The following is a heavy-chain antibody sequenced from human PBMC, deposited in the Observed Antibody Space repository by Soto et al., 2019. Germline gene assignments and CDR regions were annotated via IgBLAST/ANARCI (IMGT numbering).Heavy chain of an antibody. CDR2: IIPILGIA. V-gene: IGHV1-69*08. J-gene: IGHJ4*02. Sequence: QVQLVQSGAEVQKPGSSVKVSCKASGGTFSSYTISWVRQAPGQGLEWMGRIIPILGIANYAQKFQGRVTITADKSTSTAYMELSSLRSEDTAVYYCARDHNWNGDFDYWGQGTLVTVSS. D-gene: IGHD1-1*01. CDR1: GGTFSSYT. CDR3: ARDHNWNGDFDY.